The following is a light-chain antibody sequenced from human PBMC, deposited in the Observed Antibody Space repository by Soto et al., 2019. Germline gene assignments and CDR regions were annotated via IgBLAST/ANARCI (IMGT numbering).Light chain of an antibody. J-gene: IGLJ2*01. CDR1: NSDVGGYNY. Sequence: QSALTQPPSASGSPGQSVTISCTGTNSDVGGYNYVSWYQQHPGKAPKLMIYELSKRPSGVPDRFSGSKSGNTASLTVDGLQAEDEADYYCSSYAGSTNFVVFGGGTKLTVL. CDR3: SSYAGSTNFVV. V-gene: IGLV2-8*01. CDR2: ELS.